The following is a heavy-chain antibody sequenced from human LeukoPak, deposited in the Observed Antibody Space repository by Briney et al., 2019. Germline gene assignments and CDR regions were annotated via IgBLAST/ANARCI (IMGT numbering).Heavy chain of an antibody. Sequence: PSETLSLTCAVYGGSFSGYYWSWIRQPPGKGLEWIGEINHSGSTNYNPSLKSRVTISVDTSKNQFSLKLSSVTAADTAVYYCARGLVGALFDYWGQGTLVTVSS. CDR1: GGSFSGYY. CDR2: INHSGST. CDR3: ARGLVGALFDY. D-gene: IGHD1-26*01. V-gene: IGHV4-34*01. J-gene: IGHJ4*02.